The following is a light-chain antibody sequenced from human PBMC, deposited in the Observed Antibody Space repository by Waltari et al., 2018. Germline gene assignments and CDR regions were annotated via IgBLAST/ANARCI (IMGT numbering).Light chain of an antibody. V-gene: IGLV1-47*01. J-gene: IGLJ3*02. CDR1: KSNIGNNS. Sequence: QSVLTQPPSTSATPGQRVTISCSGSKSNIGNNSVYWYQQVPGMAPKLIIYKNSQRTSGFPDRFSGSKSGTSASLAISGLRSEDEATYHCAAWDDGWSGPWVFGGGTRVTVL. CDR3: AAWDDGWSGPWV. CDR2: KNS.